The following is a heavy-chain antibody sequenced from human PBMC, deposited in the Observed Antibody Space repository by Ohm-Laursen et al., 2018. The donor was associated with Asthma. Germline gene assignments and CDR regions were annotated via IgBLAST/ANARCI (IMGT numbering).Heavy chain of an antibody. CDR3: ARIGPEWELPGREYSLIH. CDR1: GFTVSNSY. Sequence: SLRLSCAASGFTVSNSYMTWVRQAPGKGLEWVSFIYSGGARYYADSVKGRFTTSRDNAKNLVYLQMNDLRAEDTALYYCARIGPEWELPGREYSLIHWGQGTLVTVSS. CDR2: IYSGGAR. D-gene: IGHD1-26*01. V-gene: IGHV3-53*01. J-gene: IGHJ1*01.